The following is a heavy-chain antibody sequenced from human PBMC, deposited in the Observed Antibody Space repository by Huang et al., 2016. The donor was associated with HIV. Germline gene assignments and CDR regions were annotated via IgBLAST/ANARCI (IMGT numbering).Heavy chain of an antibody. CDR2: IYDDGST. Sequence: EVQLVESGGGLIQPGGSLRLSCAASGFTVSTNYMTWVRQAPGKGLVWFSIIYDDGSTFYTDSVRGRFTISRDNSNNTLYLQMNSLRPEDTAVYYCARRWDWAAFDIWGQGTMVTVFS. CDR3: ARRWDWAAFDI. D-gene: IGHD1-26*01. J-gene: IGHJ3*02. CDR1: GFTVSTNY. V-gene: IGHV3-53*01.